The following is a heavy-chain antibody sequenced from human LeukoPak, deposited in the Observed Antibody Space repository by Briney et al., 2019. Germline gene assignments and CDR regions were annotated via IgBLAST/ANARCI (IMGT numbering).Heavy chain of an antibody. V-gene: IGHV4-59*01. J-gene: IGHJ4*02. CDR2: VYYSGST. CDR1: GGSISSYY. D-gene: IGHD3-10*01. Sequence: PSETLSLTCTVSGGSISSYYWSWFRQPPGKGLEWIGYVYYSGSTKYNPFLKSRVTISVDTSQNQFSLKLSSVTAADTALYFCAKVTMVRGAPDYWGQGTLVTVSS. CDR3: AKVTMVRGAPDY.